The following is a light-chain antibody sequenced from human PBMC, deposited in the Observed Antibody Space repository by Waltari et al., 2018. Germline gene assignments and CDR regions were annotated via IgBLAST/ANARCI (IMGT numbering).Light chain of an antibody. CDR3: CSYAGSSTFVV. V-gene: IGLV2-23*02. J-gene: IGLJ2*01. CDR1: SRDVGSYDL. CDR2: EVS. Sequence: QSALTQPAPLSGSPGQSTTISCPGTSRDVGSYDLVPWYQQHPGKAPKLMIYEVSKRPSGVSNRFSGSKSGNTASLTISGLQAEDEADYYCCSYAGSSTFVVFGGGTKLTVL.